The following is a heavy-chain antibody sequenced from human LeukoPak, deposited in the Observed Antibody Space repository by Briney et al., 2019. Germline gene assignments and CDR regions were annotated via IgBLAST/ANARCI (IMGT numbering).Heavy chain of an antibody. Sequence: ASVKVSCKASGYTFTSYGISWLRQAPGQGLEWMGWIRAYNGNTNYAQKLQGRVTMTTDTSTTTAYMELRGLRSDDTAIYYCARRAGEYSHPYDYWGQGTLVTVSS. CDR1: GYTFTSYG. V-gene: IGHV1-18*01. CDR2: IRAYNGNT. CDR3: ARRAGEYSHPYDY. D-gene: IGHD2-15*01. J-gene: IGHJ4*02.